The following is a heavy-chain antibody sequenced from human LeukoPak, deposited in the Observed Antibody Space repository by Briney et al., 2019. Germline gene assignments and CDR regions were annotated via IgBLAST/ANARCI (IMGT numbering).Heavy chain of an antibody. J-gene: IGHJ4*02. CDR1: DGSINNYY. CDR3: ASLGGTYDY. CDR2: IYYNGIT. D-gene: IGHD1-26*01. V-gene: IGHV4-59*08. Sequence: PSETLSLACTVSDGSINNYYWSWIRQPPGKGLEWIGYIYYNGITTSNPSLKSRVTISIDTSKSQVSLKLSSVTAADTAVYYCASLGGTYDYWGQGTLVTVSS.